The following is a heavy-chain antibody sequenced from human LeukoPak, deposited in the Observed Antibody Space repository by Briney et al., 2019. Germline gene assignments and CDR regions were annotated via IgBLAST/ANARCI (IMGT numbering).Heavy chain of an antibody. D-gene: IGHD6-6*01. V-gene: IGHV5-51*01. CDR1: GYSFTTYW. CDR2: IYPGDSDT. CDR3: ARRRRAYSSSSPYYFDY. Sequence: ESLKIHCKGSGYSFTTYWIGWVRQMPGKGLEWMGIIYPGDSDTRYSPSFQGQVTISADKSISTAYLQWSSLKASDTAMYYCARRRRAYSSSSPYYFDYWGQGTLVTVSS. J-gene: IGHJ4*02.